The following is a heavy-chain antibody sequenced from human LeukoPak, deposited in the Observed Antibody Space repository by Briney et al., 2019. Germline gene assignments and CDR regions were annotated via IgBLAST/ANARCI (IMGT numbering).Heavy chain of an antibody. Sequence: SETLSLTCTVSGGSISTDYWSWIRQPPGKGLEWIGYIHYSGSTNYNPSLRSRVTISVDTSKNQFSLRLSSVTAADTAVYYCARGKYSSSSNDYWGQGTLVTVSS. CDR3: ARGKYSSSSNDY. CDR1: GGSISTDY. V-gene: IGHV4-59*01. J-gene: IGHJ4*02. D-gene: IGHD6-13*01. CDR2: IHYSGST.